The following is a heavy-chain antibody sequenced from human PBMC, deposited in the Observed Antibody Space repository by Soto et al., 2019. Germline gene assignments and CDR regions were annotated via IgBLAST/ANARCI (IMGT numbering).Heavy chain of an antibody. CDR3: AKGGAAAGMENDY. CDR2: ISGSGGST. V-gene: IGHV3-23*01. Sequence: EVQLLESGGGLVQPGGSLRLSCAASGFTFSSYAMSWVRQAPGKGLEWVSAISGSGGSTYYADSVKGRFTISRDNSKNTLYRQMNSLRAEDTAVYYCAKGGAAAGMENDYWGQGTLVTVSS. CDR1: GFTFSSYA. J-gene: IGHJ4*02. D-gene: IGHD6-13*01.